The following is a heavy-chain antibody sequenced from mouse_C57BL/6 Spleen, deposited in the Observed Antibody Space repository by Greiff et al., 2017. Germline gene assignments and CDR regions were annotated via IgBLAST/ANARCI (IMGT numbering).Heavy chain of an antibody. CDR2: LDPSDSYT. V-gene: IGHV1-69*01. Sequence: QVQLQQPGAELVMPGASVKLSCKASGYTFTSYWMHWVKQRPGQGLEWIGELDPSDSYTNYNQKFKGKSTLTVDKSSSTAYMQLSSLTSEDSAVYYCAGSGLGRFAYWGQGTLVTVSA. J-gene: IGHJ3*01. D-gene: IGHD4-1*01. CDR3: AGSGLGRFAY. CDR1: GYTFTSYW.